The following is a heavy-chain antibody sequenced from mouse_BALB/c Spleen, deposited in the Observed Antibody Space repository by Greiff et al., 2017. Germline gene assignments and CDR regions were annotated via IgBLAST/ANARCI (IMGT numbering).Heavy chain of an antibody. CDR1: GFTFSSYA. CDR2: ISSGGSYS. CDR3: ARHVDYGYDGPAMDY. D-gene: IGHD2-2*01. J-gene: IGHJ4*01. Sequence: EVQGVESGGGLVKPGGSLKLSCAASGFTFSSYAMSWVRQTPEKRLEWVATISSGGSYSYYPDSVKGRFTISRDNAKNTLYLQMSSLRSEDTAMYYCARHVDYGYDGPAMDYWGQGTSVTVSS. V-gene: IGHV5-9-3*01.